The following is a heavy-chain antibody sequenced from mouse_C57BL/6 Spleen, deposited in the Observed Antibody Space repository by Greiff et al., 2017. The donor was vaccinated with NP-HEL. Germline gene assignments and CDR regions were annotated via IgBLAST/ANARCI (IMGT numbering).Heavy chain of an antibody. CDR3: ARASYYYGSSYDYAMDY. CDR2: IYPSDSET. D-gene: IGHD1-1*01. CDR1: GYTFTSYW. V-gene: IGHV1-61*01. J-gene: IGHJ4*01. Sequence: QVQLKQPGAELVRPGSSVKLSCKASGYTFTSYWMDWVKQRPGQGLEWIGNIYPSDSETHYNQKFKDKATLTVDKSSSTAYMQLSSLTSEDSAVYYCARASYYYGSSYDYAMDYWGQGTSVTVSS.